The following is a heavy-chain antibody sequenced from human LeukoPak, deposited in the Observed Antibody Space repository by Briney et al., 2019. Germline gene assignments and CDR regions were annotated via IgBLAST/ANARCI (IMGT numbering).Heavy chain of an antibody. CDR1: GGSISSGSYY. J-gene: IGHJ4*02. D-gene: IGHD3-10*01. CDR2: IYTSGST. Sequence: SETLSLTCTVSGGSISSGSYYWSWIRQPAGKGLEWIGRIYTSGSTNYNPSLKSRVTISVDTSKNQFSLKLSSVTAADTAVYHCARTGDGSGSYSTYYFDYWGQGTLVTVSS. CDR3: ARTGDGSGSYSTYYFDY. V-gene: IGHV4-61*02.